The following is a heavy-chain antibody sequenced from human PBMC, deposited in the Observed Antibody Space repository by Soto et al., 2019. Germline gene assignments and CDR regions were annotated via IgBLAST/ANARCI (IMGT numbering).Heavy chain of an antibody. D-gene: IGHD1-26*01. CDR3: ASDLVGASDSYGLDV. Sequence: GGSLILSCTASGFTFSNYGMHWVRQAPGKGLEWVAIIWHDGNNKYYADSVRGRFIISRDNSKNRLYMQMNSLRAEDTAVYYCASDLVGASDSYGLDVWGQGTPVTVSS. CDR2: IWHDGNNK. CDR1: GFTFSNYG. V-gene: IGHV3-33*01. J-gene: IGHJ6*02.